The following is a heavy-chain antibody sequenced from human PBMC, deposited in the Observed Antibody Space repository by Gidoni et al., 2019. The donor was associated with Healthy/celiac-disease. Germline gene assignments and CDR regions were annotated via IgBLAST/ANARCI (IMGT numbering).Heavy chain of an antibody. CDR1: GFTFSSYG. CDR2: ISYDGSNK. CDR3: AKLTVTTADY. J-gene: IGHJ4*02. D-gene: IGHD4-17*01. Sequence: QVQLVESGGGVVQPGRSLRLSCAASGFTFSSYGMHWVRQAPGKGLEWVAVISYDGSNKYYADSVKGRFTISRDNSKNTLYLQMNSLRAEDTAVYYCAKLTVTTADYWGQGTLVTVSS. V-gene: IGHV3-30*18.